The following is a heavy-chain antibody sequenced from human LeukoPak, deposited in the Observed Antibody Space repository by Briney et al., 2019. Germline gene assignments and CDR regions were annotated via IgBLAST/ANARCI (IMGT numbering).Heavy chain of an antibody. Sequence: SETLSLTCTVSGGSISSYYWSWIRQPAGKGLEWIGQIYTSGNSYYNPSLKSRVTMSVDTSKNQFSLKLSSVTAADTAVYYCATHGSGSYYPFDYWGQGTLATVSS. CDR3: ATHGSGSYYPFDY. CDR1: GGSISSYY. CDR2: IYTSGNS. J-gene: IGHJ4*02. V-gene: IGHV4-4*07. D-gene: IGHD3-10*01.